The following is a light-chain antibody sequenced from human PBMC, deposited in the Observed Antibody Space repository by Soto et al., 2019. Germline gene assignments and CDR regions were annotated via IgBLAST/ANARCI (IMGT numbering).Light chain of an antibody. V-gene: IGKV3-20*01. CDR2: GAS. Sequence: EIVLKQSPGTLSLSPGERATLSCRASQSVRSSYLAWYQQKPGQAPRLLIYGASSRATGIPDRFSGSGSGTDFTLTISRLEPEDFAVYYCQKYGSSPLTFGQGTKVEIK. CDR1: QSVRSSY. CDR3: QKYGSSPLT. J-gene: IGKJ1*01.